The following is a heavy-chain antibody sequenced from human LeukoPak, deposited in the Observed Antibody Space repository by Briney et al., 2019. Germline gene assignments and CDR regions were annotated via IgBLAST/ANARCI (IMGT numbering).Heavy chain of an antibody. J-gene: IGHJ3*02. Sequence: GGSLRLSCAASGFTFSSYWMSWVRQAPGKGLEWVANIKQDGSEKYYVDSVKGRFTISRDNAKNSLYLQMNSLRAEDTAVYYCARGVTTGVDAFDIWGQGTVVTVSS. D-gene: IGHD4-17*01. CDR2: IKQDGSEK. CDR3: ARGVTTGVDAFDI. CDR1: GFTFSSYW. V-gene: IGHV3-7*01.